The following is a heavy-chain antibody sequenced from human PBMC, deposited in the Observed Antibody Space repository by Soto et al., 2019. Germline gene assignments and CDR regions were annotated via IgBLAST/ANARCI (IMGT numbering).Heavy chain of an antibody. CDR1: GYTFTSYG. Sequence: QVQLVQSGAEVKKPGASVKVSCKASGYTFTSYGISWVRQAPGQGLEWMGWISAYNGNTNYAQKLQGRVTMTTATSMSHAYLELTSLRYDATAVYYCGSDRGAFAMDVWGQGTTVTVSS. CDR2: ISAYNGNT. CDR3: GSDRGAFAMDV. V-gene: IGHV1-18*01. J-gene: IGHJ6*02.